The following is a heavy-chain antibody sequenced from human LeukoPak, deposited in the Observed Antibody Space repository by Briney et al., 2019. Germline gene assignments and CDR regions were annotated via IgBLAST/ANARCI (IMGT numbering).Heavy chain of an antibody. Sequence: ASVKVSCKASGYTFTSYAMHWVRQAPGQRLEWMGWINAGNGNTKYSQKFQGRVTITRDTSASTAYMELRSLRSEDTAVYYCARTPLSSSGWYSYYYYGMDVWGQGTTVTVSS. J-gene: IGHJ6*02. D-gene: IGHD6-19*01. CDR1: GYTFTSYA. CDR3: ARTPLSSSGWYSYYYYGMDV. V-gene: IGHV1-3*01. CDR2: INAGNGNT.